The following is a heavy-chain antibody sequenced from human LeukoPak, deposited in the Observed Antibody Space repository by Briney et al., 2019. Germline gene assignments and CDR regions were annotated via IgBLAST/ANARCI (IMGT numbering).Heavy chain of an antibody. D-gene: IGHD1-26*01. V-gene: IGHV3-23*01. CDR3: ARQSGSYGY. CDR2: ISGSGGST. J-gene: IGHJ4*02. Sequence: GGSLRLSCSASGFTFSRYAMHWVRQPPGKGLEWVSAISGSGGSTYYADSVKGRFTISRDNSKNTLYLQMNSLRAEDTAVYYCARQSGSYGYWGQGTLVTVSS. CDR1: GFTFSRYA.